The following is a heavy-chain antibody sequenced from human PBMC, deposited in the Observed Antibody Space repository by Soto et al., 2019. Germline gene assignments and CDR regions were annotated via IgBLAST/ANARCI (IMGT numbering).Heavy chain of an antibody. J-gene: IGHJ4*02. V-gene: IGHV3-33*01. Sequence: QVQLVESGGGVVQPGRSLRLSCAASGFTFSSYGMHWVRQAPGKGLEWVAVIWYDGSNKYYADSVKGRFTISRDNSKNTLYLQMNSLRAEDTPVYYCARDYGGPDYWGQGTLVTVSS. CDR1: GFTFSSYG. CDR3: ARDYGGPDY. CDR2: IWYDGSNK. D-gene: IGHD4-17*01.